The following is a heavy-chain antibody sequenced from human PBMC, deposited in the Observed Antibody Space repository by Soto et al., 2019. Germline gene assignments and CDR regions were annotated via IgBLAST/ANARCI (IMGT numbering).Heavy chain of an antibody. D-gene: IGHD4-4*01. CDR2: ISGSGGST. Sequence: GGSLRLSCAASGFTFSSYAMSWVRQAPGKGLEWVSAISGSGGSTYYADSVKGRFTISRDNSKNTLYLQMNSLRAEDTAVYYCAKLMTTGPKYYYGMDVWGQGTTVTVSS. CDR1: GFTFSSYA. J-gene: IGHJ6*02. CDR3: AKLMTTGPKYYYGMDV. V-gene: IGHV3-23*01.